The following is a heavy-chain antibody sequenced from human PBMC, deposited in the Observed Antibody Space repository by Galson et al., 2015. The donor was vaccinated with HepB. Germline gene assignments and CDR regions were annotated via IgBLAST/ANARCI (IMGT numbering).Heavy chain of an antibody. Sequence: SLRLSCAASGFTFSSYGMHWVRQAPGKGLEWVAVISYDGSNKYYADSVKGRFTISRDNSKNTLYLQMNSLRAEDTAVYYCAKDLGSGSYETLYYYYYYGMDVWGQGTTVTVSS. V-gene: IGHV3-30*18. D-gene: IGHD3-10*02. CDR1: GFTFSSYG. CDR3: AKDLGSGSYETLYYYYYYGMDV. J-gene: IGHJ6*02. CDR2: ISYDGSNK.